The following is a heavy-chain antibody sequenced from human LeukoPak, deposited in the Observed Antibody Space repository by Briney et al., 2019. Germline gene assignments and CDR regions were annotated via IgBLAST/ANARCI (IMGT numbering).Heavy chain of an antibody. J-gene: IGHJ4*02. CDR1: GGTFSSHA. CDR3: ARVDTYCGGDCYDPTDFDY. CDR2: IIPIFGTA. V-gene: IGHV1-69*13. Sequence: SVKVSCKASGGTFSSHAISWVRQAPGQGLEWMGGIIPIFGTANYAQKFQGRVTITADESTSTAYMELSSLRSEDTAVCYCARVDTYCGGDCYDPTDFDYWGQGTLVTVSS. D-gene: IGHD2-21*01.